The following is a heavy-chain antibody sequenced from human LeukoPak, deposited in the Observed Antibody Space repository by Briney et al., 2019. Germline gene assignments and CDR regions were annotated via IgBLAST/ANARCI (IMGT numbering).Heavy chain of an antibody. CDR2: ISYDASND. J-gene: IGHJ6*04. D-gene: IGHD1-14*01. V-gene: IGHV3-30*04. CDR3: ARSPGFPFGQMDV. Sequence: PGGSLRLSCAASGFTFSDYPMYWVRQAPAKGLEWVAVISYDASNDFYSDSMSGRFTISRHNAQSTVYLQMHSLKAEHTAVYYCARSPGFPFGQMDVWGKGTMVIVSS. CDR1: GFTFSDYP.